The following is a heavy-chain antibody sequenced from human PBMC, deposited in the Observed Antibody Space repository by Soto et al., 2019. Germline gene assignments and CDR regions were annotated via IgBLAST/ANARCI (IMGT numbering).Heavy chain of an antibody. Sequence: EVQLLESGGGVVQPGGSLRLSCAASGFTFSSYAMMWVRQAPGKGLEWVSAISGSGDSTYYADSVKGRFTISRDNSRNTLYLQMNSLRAEDTAIYYCARRGSGSYYDCWGQGTLVTVSS. V-gene: IGHV3-23*01. CDR1: GFTFSSYA. J-gene: IGHJ4*02. D-gene: IGHD1-26*01. CDR3: ARRGSGSYYDC. CDR2: ISGSGDST.